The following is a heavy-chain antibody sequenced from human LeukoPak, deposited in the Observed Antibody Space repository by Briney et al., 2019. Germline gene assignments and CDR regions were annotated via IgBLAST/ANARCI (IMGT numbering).Heavy chain of an antibody. CDR1: GGSITSYY. D-gene: IGHD5-24*01. V-gene: IGHV4-59*01. Sequence: SETLSLTCTVSGGSITSYYWSWIRQPPGKGLEWTGYIYYSGSTKYNPSLKSRVTISLDTSKNQFSLELSSVTAADTAVYYCARDVEYNWFDPWGQGTLVTVSS. CDR2: IYYSGST. CDR3: ARDVEYNWFDP. J-gene: IGHJ5*02.